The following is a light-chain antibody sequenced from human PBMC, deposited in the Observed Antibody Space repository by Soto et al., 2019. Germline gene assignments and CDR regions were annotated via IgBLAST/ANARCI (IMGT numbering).Light chain of an antibody. Sequence: IPLTQSPSSLSASVGDRVTITCRASQGISSSLAWYQQKPGKAPKLLVYAASTLQSGVPSRFSGSGSGTDFTLTINSLQPEDFATYYCQQLISYPFTFGQGTRLEIK. V-gene: IGKV1-9*01. J-gene: IGKJ2*01. CDR3: QQLISYPFT. CDR2: AAS. CDR1: QGISSS.